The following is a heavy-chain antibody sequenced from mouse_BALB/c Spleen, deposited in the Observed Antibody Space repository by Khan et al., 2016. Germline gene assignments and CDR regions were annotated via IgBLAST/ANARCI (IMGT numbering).Heavy chain of an antibody. V-gene: IGHV14-3*02. D-gene: IGHD1-1*01. CDR2: IDPANGHT. CDR1: GFNIKDTY. CDR3: ASTVVADFDY. J-gene: IGHJ2*01. Sequence: VQLQQSGAELVKPGASVKLSCTASGFNIKDTYMHWVKQRPEQGLEWIGRIDPANGHTKYDPKFQGKATITADTSSTTTYLQLRSLTSADTAVYYCASTVVADFDYWGQGTTLTVSS.